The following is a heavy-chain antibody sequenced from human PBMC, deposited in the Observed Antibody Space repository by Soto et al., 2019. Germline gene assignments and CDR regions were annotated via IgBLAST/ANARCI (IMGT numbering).Heavy chain of an antibody. CDR1: GFTFSSYS. J-gene: IGHJ4*02. CDR3: ARDLRLLWFGELSPSCDY. D-gene: IGHD3-10*01. CDR2: ISSSSSTI. V-gene: IGHV3-48*01. Sequence: GGSLRLSCAASGFTFSSYSMNWVRQAPGKGLEWVSYISSSSSTIYYADSVKGRFTISRDNAKNSLYLQMNSLRAEDTAVYYCARDLRLLWFGELSPSCDYWGQGTLVTVSS.